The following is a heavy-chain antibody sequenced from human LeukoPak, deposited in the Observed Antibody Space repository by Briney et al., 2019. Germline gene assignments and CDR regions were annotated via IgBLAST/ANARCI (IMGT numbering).Heavy chain of an antibody. D-gene: IGHD3-10*01. CDR3: ARYYGSGSYYTDY. V-gene: IGHV3-21*01. CDR1: GFTFSSYS. CDR2: ISSSSSYI. Sequence: GGSLRLSCAASGFTFSSYSMNWVRQAPGKGREWVSSISSSSSYIYYAASVKGRFTISRDNAKNSLYLQMNSLRAEDTAVYYCARYYGSGSYYTDYWGQGTLVTVSS. J-gene: IGHJ4*02.